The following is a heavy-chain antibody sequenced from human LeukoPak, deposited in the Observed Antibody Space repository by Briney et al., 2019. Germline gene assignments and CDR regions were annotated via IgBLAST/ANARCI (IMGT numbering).Heavy chain of an antibody. CDR2: TNHNGST. CDR3: ARQNRRWYFDL. Sequence: PSETLSLTCAVYGGSFSGYYWTWIRQPPGKGLEWIGETNHNGSTNYNPSLKSRIIISVDTSNNQFSLKLTSLIAADTAVYYCARQNRRWYFDLWGGGTLVTVSS. D-gene: IGHD1/OR15-1a*01. J-gene: IGHJ2*01. CDR1: GGSFSGYY. V-gene: IGHV4-34*01.